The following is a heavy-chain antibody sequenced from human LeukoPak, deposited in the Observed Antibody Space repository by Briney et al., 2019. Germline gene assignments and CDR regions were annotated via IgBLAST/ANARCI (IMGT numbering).Heavy chain of an antibody. D-gene: IGHD2-21*01. CDR3: AKAPVTTCSGAYCYPFDY. Sequence: GGSLRLSCAASGFTLSSYAMSWVRQAPGKGLEWVSAISVSGNTYHSDSVKGRFTISRDSSKNTLYLKMKRLRAEDAAVYYCAKAPVTTCSGAYCYPFDYWGQGTLVTVSS. CDR2: ISVSGNT. J-gene: IGHJ4*02. V-gene: IGHV3-23*01. CDR1: GFTLSSYA.